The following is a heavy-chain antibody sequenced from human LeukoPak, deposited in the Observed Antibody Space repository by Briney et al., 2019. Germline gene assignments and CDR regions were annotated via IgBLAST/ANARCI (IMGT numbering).Heavy chain of an antibody. V-gene: IGHV3-9*01. Sequence: GRSLRLSCAASGFTFDNYAMHWVRQAPGKGLEWVSSISWNSGIIYYADPVKGRFTISRDSAKNSLYLQMNSLRAEDTALYYCAKGHSYGYTDAFDIWGQGTMVTVSS. J-gene: IGHJ3*02. CDR3: AKGHSYGYTDAFDI. CDR1: GFTFDNYA. D-gene: IGHD5-18*01. CDR2: ISWNSGII.